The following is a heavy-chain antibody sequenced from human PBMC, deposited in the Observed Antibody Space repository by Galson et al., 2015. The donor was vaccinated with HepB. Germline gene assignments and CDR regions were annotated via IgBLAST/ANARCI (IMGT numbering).Heavy chain of an antibody. Sequence: SLRLSCAASGFTFSSYAMTWVRQAPGKGLEWVSTLSGSGGSTYYADSVKGRFTISRDNSKNTLYLQMNSLRAEDTAVYYCAKSGPYNWNALDYWGQGTLVTVSS. CDR2: LSGSGGST. CDR1: GFTFSSYA. CDR3: AKSGPYNWNALDY. V-gene: IGHV3-23*01. D-gene: IGHD1-20*01. J-gene: IGHJ4*02.